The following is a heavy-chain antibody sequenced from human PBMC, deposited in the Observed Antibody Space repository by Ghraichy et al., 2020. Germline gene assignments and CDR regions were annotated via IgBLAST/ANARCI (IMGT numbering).Heavy chain of an antibody. J-gene: IGHJ6*02. D-gene: IGHD6-25*01. V-gene: IGHV3-33*01. Sequence: VLWYDESKIYYADSVKGRFTISKDNSKNKLYLQMNSLIAEDTAIYYCARDRGCISLSMYVWCQGTTVTVSS. CDR3: ARDRGCISLSMYV. CDR2: LWYDESKI.